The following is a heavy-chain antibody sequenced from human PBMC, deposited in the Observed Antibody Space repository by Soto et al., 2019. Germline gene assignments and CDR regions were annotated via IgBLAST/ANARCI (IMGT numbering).Heavy chain of an antibody. Sequence: SETLSLTCAVYGGSFSGYYWSWLRQPPGKGLEWIGEINHSGSPNYNPSLKSRVTISVDTSKNQFSLKMTSVTAADTAVYYCATANWSHNYFDPWGHGTLVTVSS. CDR3: ATANWSHNYFDP. J-gene: IGHJ5*02. CDR2: INHSGSP. CDR1: GGSFSGYY. V-gene: IGHV4-34*01. D-gene: IGHD1-1*01.